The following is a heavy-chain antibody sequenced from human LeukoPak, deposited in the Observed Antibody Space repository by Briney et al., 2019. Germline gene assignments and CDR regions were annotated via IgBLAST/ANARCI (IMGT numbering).Heavy chain of an antibody. CDR2: IIPILGIA. Sequence: ASVKVSCKASGGTFSSYAISWVRQAPGQGLEWMGRIIPILGIANYAQKFQGRVTITADKSTSTAYMELSSLRSEDTAVYYCARVPSQRYGLGYYYYYMDVWGKGTTVTVSS. CDR1: GGTFSSYA. CDR3: ARVPSQRYGLGYYYYYMDV. J-gene: IGHJ6*03. D-gene: IGHD4-17*01. V-gene: IGHV1-69*04.